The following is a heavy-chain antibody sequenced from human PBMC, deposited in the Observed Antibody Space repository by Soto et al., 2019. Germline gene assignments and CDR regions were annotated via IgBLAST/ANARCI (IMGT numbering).Heavy chain of an antibody. CDR1: GYSFTSYW. CDR3: ASQMVVTAKPQGGDAFDI. V-gene: IGHV5-10-1*03. J-gene: IGHJ3*02. D-gene: IGHD2-21*02. CDR2: IDPSDSYT. Sequence: EVQLVQSGAEVKKPGESLRISCKGSGYSFTSYWISWVRQMPGKGLEWMGRIDPSDSYTNYSPSFQGHVTISADKSISTAYLQWSSLKASDTAMYYCASQMVVTAKPQGGDAFDIWGQGTMVTVSS.